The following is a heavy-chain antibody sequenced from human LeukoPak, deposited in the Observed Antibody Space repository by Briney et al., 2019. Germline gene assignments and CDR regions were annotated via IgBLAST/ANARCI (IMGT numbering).Heavy chain of an antibody. CDR2: ISGSSRHK. CDR3: ARTANFAAGYYIDY. Sequence: AGSLRLSCAASGFTFSSYTMNWVRQAPGKWLEWVSSISGSSRHKYYADSVKGRFTISRDNAKNSLYLQMNSLRAEDTAVYYCARTANFAAGYYIDYWGQGTLVTVSS. V-gene: IGHV3-21*01. J-gene: IGHJ4*02. D-gene: IGHD6-13*01. CDR1: GFTFSSYT.